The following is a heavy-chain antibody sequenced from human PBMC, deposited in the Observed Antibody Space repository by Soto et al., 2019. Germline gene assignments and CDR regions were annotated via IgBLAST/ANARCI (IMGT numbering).Heavy chain of an antibody. CDR3: ASSGSSWSNWFDP. D-gene: IGHD6-13*01. J-gene: IGHJ5*02. CDR1: GGSFSGYY. CDR2: INHSGST. V-gene: IGHV4-34*01. Sequence: SETLSLTCAVYGGSFSGYYWSWIRQPPGKGLEWIGEINHSGSTNYNPSLKSRVTISVDTSKNQFSLKLSSVTAADTAVYYCASSGSSWSNWFDPWGQGTLGTVSS.